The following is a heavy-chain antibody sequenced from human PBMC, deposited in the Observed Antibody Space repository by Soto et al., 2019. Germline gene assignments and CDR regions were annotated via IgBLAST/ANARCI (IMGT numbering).Heavy chain of an antibody. CDR2: IYYSGST. V-gene: IGHV4-30-4*01. CDR1: GGSISSGDYY. Sequence: PWETLSLTCTVSGGSISSGDYYWSWIRQPPGKGLEWIGYIYYSGSTYYNPSLKSRVTISVDTSKNQFSLKLSSVTAADTAVYYCARRWLQLGYFDYWGQGTLVTVSS. D-gene: IGHD5-12*01. CDR3: ARRWLQLGYFDY. J-gene: IGHJ4*02.